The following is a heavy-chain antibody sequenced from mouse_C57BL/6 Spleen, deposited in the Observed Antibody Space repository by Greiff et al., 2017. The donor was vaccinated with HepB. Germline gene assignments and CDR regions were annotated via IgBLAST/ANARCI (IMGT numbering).Heavy chain of an antibody. Sequence: QVQLQQSGAELVKPGASVKLSCKASGYTFTSYWMHWVKQRPGQGLEWIGMIHPNSGSTNYNEKFKSKATLTVDKSSSTAYMQLSSLTSEDSAVYYCARSITTEGYFDVWGTGTTVTVSS. CDR1: GYTFTSYW. V-gene: IGHV1-64*01. CDR2: IHPNSGST. CDR3: ARSITTEGYFDV. D-gene: IGHD1-2*01. J-gene: IGHJ1*03.